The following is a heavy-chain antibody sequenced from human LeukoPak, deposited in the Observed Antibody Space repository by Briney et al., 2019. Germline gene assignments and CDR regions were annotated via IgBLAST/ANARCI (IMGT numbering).Heavy chain of an antibody. CDR2: IKQDGSEK. V-gene: IGHV3-7*01. CDR3: AKSPSSWKFDD. J-gene: IGHJ4*02. D-gene: IGHD6-13*01. Sequence: GGSLRLSCAASGFTFSSNWMSWVRQAPGKGLEWVANIKQDGSEKYYVDSVKGRFTISRDNAKNSLYLQMNSLRAEDTAVYYCAKSPSSWKFDDWGQGTLVTVSS. CDR1: GFTFSSNW.